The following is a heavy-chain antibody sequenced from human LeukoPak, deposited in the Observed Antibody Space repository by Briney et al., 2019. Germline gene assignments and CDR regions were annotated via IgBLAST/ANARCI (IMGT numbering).Heavy chain of an antibody. J-gene: IGHJ6*02. CDR3: VRSRKPRDFWSGKPLYYYGMDV. CDR2: IYHSRST. Sequence: SETLSLTCAVSGGSISSGGYSWSWIRQPPGQGLEWIGYIYHSRSTYYNPSLKSRVTISIAKSKKQFSLKLSSLSGADTAVYYCVRSRKPRDFWSGKPLYYYGMDVWGQGTTVTVSS. CDR1: GGSISSGGYS. D-gene: IGHD3-3*01. V-gene: IGHV4-30-2*01.